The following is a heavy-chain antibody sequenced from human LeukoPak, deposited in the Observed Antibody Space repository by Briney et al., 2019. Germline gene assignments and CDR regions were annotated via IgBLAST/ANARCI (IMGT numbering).Heavy chain of an antibody. CDR3: AREYCSGGSCSSDY. J-gene: IGHJ4*02. D-gene: IGHD2-15*01. CDR1: GYTFTSYG. V-gene: IGHV1-18*04. Sequence: ASVKVSCKASGYTFTSYGISWVRQAPGQGLEWMGWISAYNGNTNYAQKLQGRVTMTTDTSMSTAYMELRSLRSDDTAVYYCAREYCSGGSCSSDYWGQGTLVTVSS. CDR2: ISAYNGNT.